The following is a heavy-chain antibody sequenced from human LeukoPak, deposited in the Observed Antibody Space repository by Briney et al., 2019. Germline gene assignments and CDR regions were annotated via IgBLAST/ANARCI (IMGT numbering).Heavy chain of an antibody. CDR3: ARMEAWVVPTGPRGFDP. D-gene: IGHD2-2*01. Sequence: SETLSLTCTVSGGSVSRGNNYWSWIRPPPGKGLEWIGSIYYSGSTNYNPSLKSRVTMSVDTSKNQFSLKLISVTAADTAVFYCARMEAWVVPTGPRGFDPWGQGTLVTVSS. CDR1: GGSVSRGNNY. V-gene: IGHV4-61*01. J-gene: IGHJ5*02. CDR2: IYYSGST.